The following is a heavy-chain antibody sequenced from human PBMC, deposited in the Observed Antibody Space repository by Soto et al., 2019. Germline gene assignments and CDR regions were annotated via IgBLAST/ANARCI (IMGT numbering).Heavy chain of an antibody. D-gene: IGHD3-16*01. CDR1: GFTFSMYW. Sequence: LRLSCVVSGFTFSMYWMHWVRQVPGQSPFWVSRISDDGTTTNYADSVRGRFTISRDNSKNTLYLQMNSLRAENTAVYYCAKMGVMLYFVYWGQGTLVTVSS. V-gene: IGHV3-74*01. CDR3: AKMGVMLYFVY. J-gene: IGHJ4*02. CDR2: ISDDGTTT.